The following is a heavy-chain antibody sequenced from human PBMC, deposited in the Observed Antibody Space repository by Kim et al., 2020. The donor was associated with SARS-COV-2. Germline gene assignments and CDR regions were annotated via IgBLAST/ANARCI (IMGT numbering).Heavy chain of an antibody. V-gene: IGHV4-39*07. J-gene: IGHJ4*02. CDR1: GGSISSSSYY. Sequence: SETLSLTCTVSGGSISSSSYYWGWIRQPPGKGLEWIGSIYYSGSTYYNPSLKSRVTISVDTSKNQFSLKLSSVTAADTAVYYCARVRGYGSGSYEVYYFDYWGQGTLVTVSS. D-gene: IGHD3-10*01. CDR2: IYYSGST. CDR3: ARVRGYGSGSYEVYYFDY.